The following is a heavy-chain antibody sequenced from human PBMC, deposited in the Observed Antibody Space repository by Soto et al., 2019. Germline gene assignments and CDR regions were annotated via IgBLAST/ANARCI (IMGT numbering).Heavy chain of an antibody. Sequence: SVKVSCKASGFTFTSSAVQWVRQARGQRLEWIGWIVVGSGNTNYAQKFQERVTITRDMSTSTAYMELSSLRSEDTAVYYCARVTSDCSAGSCYKGVYDYWGQGTLVTVSS. D-gene: IGHD2-15*01. V-gene: IGHV1-58*01. CDR2: IVVGSGNT. CDR1: GFTFTSSA. J-gene: IGHJ4*02. CDR3: ARVTSDCSAGSCYKGVYDY.